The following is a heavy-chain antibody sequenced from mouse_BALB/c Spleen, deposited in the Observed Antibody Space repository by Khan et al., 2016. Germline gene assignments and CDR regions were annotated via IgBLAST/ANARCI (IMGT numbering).Heavy chain of an antibody. J-gene: IGHJ3*01. CDR3: ARSAFYYDYDDGTWFAY. Sequence: EVKLEVSGPGLVKPSQSLSLTCTVTGYSITSDYAWNWIRQFPGNKLEWMGYISYSGSTSYNPSLKSRISITRDTSKNQFFLQLNSVTTEDTATYCCARSAFYYDYDDGTWFAYWGQGTLVTVSA. D-gene: IGHD2-4*01. CDR1: GYSITSDYA. CDR2: ISYSGST. V-gene: IGHV3-2*02.